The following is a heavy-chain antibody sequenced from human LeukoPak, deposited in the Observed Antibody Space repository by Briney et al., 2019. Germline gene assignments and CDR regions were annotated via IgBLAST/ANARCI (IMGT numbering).Heavy chain of an antibody. CDR3: ARGRAFDI. CDR2: INHSGTP. CDR1: Y. V-gene: IGHV4-34*01. J-gene: IGHJ3*02. Sequence: YWSGIRRXXRKVLECIGQINHSGTPPSTPSLKSRLTISVDTSKNQFSLKLSSVTAADTAVYYCARGRAFDIWGQGTMVTVSS.